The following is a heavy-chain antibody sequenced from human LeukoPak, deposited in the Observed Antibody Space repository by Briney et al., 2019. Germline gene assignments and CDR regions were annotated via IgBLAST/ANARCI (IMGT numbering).Heavy chain of an antibody. Sequence: PGGSLRLSCAASGFTFSNAWMNWVRQAPGKGLEWVGRIKSKTDGGTTDYAAPVKGRFTISRDDSKNTLYLQMNSLNTEATAVYYCTTNLYGGTYRYWGQGTLVTVSS. V-gene: IGHV3-15*07. CDR3: TTNLYGGTYRY. CDR1: GFTFSNAW. CDR2: IKSKTDGGTT. D-gene: IGHD1-26*01. J-gene: IGHJ4*02.